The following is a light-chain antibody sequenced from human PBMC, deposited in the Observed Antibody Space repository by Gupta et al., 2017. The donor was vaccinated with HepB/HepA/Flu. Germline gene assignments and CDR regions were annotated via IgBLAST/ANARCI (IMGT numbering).Light chain of an antibody. V-gene: IGKV2-30*01. J-gene: IGKJ2*01. Sequence: DVVMTQSLLSLLVTLGQPASISCRSIQSLVYKDHGNTHLNWFHQRPGQSPRRLIYKVSNRDSGVPERFSGSGSGTYFTLRISRVEAEDLGFYYCMQGTHWPYTFGQGTKLEI. CDR2: KVS. CDR1: QSLVYKDHGNTH. CDR3: MQGTHWPYT.